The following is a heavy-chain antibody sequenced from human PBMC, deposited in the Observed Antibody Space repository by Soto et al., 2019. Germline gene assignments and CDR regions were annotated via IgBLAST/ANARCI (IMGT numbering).Heavy chain of an antibody. CDR2: INVGNGNT. CDR3: AREGAHYAPFDL. Sequence: QAQLVQSGAEAKQPGASVRVSCKASGYTFTDFALHWVRQAPGQGLEWMGWINVGNGNTGYSRKFLGRVTNDRDKSATTAYIEVTSLTSEDTAIYYCAREGAHYAPFDLWGQGTLVTVSS. V-gene: IGHV1-3*01. J-gene: IGHJ4*02. CDR1: GYTFTDFA. D-gene: IGHD3-16*01.